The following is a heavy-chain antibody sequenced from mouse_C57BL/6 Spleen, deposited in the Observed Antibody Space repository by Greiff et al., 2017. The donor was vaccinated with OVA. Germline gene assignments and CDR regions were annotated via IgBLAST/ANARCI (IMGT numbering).Heavy chain of an antibody. CDR1: GYSFTGYF. CDR3: ARVDFRGDAMDY. Sequence: VQLQQSGPELVKPGDSVKISCKASGYSFTGYFMNWVMQSHGKSLEWIGRINPYNGDTYYNQKFKGKATLTVDKSSSTAHMELRSLTSEDPAVYYCARVDFRGDAMDYWGQGTSVTVSS. CDR2: INPYNGDT. J-gene: IGHJ4*01. V-gene: IGHV1-20*01.